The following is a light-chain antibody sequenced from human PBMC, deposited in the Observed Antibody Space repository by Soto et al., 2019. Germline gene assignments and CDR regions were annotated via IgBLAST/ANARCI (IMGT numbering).Light chain of an antibody. Sequence: DIHMTQSPSTLSASVGDRVTITCRASQSISIWLAWYQQKPGKAPNLLIYKTSSLETGVPSRFSGSGSGTEVTLTISSVQPDDFATYSCQHGNDYCWTFGQGTKVEVK. J-gene: IGKJ1*01. V-gene: IGKV1-5*03. CDR2: KTS. CDR1: QSISIW. CDR3: QHGNDYCWT.